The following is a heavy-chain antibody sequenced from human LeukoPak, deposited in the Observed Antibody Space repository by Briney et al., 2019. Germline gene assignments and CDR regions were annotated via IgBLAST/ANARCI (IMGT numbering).Heavy chain of an antibody. V-gene: IGHV3-30*04. CDR3: ARFSRFEYSSSWRYYYMDV. D-gene: IGHD6-6*01. Sequence: GGSLRLSCAASGFTFSSYAMHWVRQAPGKGLEWVAVISYDGSNKYYADSVKGRFTISRDNSKNTLYLQMNSLRAEDTAVYYCARFSRFEYSSSWRYYYMDVWGKGTTVTVSS. CDR1: GFTFSSYA. CDR2: ISYDGSNK. J-gene: IGHJ6*03.